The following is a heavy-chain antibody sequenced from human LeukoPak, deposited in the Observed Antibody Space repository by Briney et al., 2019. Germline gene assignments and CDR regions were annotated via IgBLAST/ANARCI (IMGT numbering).Heavy chain of an antibody. CDR2: ISGSGGST. V-gene: IGHV3-23*01. D-gene: IGHD2-15*01. J-gene: IGHJ4*02. CDR1: GFTFSSYA. CDR3: AKDTQYCSGGSCYSPDY. Sequence: PGWSLRLSCAASGFTFSSYAMSWVRQAPGKGLEWVSAISGSGGSTYYADSVKGRFTISRDNSKNTLYLQMNSLRAEDTAVYYCAKDTQYCSGGSCYSPDYWGQGTLVTVSS.